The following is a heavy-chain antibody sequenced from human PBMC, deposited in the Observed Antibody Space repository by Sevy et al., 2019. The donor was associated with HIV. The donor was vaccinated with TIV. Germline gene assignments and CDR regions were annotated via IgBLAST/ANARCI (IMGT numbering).Heavy chain of an antibody. CDR1: GFTFSNVW. CDR2: VRSKTDGGTT. CDR3: TIDPVHFL. V-gene: IGHV3-15*01. Sequence: GGSLRLSCAASGFTFSNVWMNWVRQAPGKGPEWVGRVRSKTDGGTTDYAAHVKGRFTISREDSKNTLYLQMSGLKTEDTAVYNCTIDPVHFLWGRGTLVTVSS. D-gene: IGHD6-6*01. J-gene: IGHJ4*02.